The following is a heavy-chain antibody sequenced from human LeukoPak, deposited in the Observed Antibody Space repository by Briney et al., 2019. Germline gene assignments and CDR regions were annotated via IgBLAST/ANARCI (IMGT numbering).Heavy chain of an antibody. CDR2: ISGGGETT. J-gene: IGHJ4*02. Sequence: GGSLRLSCAASGSTFNNYAMNWVRQAPGKGLEWVSSISGGGETTYYADSAKGRFTISRDNSQNTLYLQMNSLRAEDTAVYCCARDYADYVGYFFFDYWGQGTLVTVSS. CDR1: GSTFNNYA. D-gene: IGHD4-17*01. CDR3: ARDYADYVGYFFFDY. V-gene: IGHV3-23*01.